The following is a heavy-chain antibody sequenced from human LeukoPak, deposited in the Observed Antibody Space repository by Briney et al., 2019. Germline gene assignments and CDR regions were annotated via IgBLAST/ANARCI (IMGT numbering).Heavy chain of an antibody. Sequence: SETLSLTCTVSGGSISSYYWSWIRQPPGKGLEWIGYIYYSGSTNYNPSLKSRVTIPVDTSKNQFSLKLSSVTAADTAVYYCAVSSGYLVDYWGQGTLVTVSS. J-gene: IGHJ4*02. CDR2: IYYSGST. CDR1: GGSISSYY. V-gene: IGHV4-59*01. D-gene: IGHD3-22*01. CDR3: AVSSGYLVDY.